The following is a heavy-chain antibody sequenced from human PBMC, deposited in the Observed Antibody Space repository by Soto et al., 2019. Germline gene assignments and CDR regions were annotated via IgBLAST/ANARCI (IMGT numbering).Heavy chain of an antibody. V-gene: IGHV5-10-1*01. CDR1: GYSFTSYW. CDR2: IDPSDSYT. J-gene: IGHJ6*02. CDR3: AAGLFCSGGSCYYYYGMDD. D-gene: IGHD2-15*01. Sequence: GESVKISCKGSGYSFTSYWISWVRQMPGKGLEWMGRIDPSDSYTNYSPSSQAHVTISADNSISTAYLQWRILKASDTAMYYCAAGLFCSGGSCYYYYGMDDWGQGTRVTVSS.